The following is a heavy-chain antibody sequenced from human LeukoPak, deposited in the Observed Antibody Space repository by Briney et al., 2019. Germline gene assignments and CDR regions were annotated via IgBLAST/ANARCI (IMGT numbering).Heavy chain of an antibody. Sequence: SVKVSSKASGFTFTSSAMQWVRQARGQRLEWIGWIVVGSGNTNYAQKFQERVTITSDMSTSTAYMELSTLRAEDTAVYYCAAPAAPSGYNYYYLDVWGKGTTVTVSS. CDR1: GFTFTSSA. D-gene: IGHD6-13*01. CDR2: IVVGSGNT. V-gene: IGHV1-58*02. CDR3: AAPAAPSGYNYYYLDV. J-gene: IGHJ6*03.